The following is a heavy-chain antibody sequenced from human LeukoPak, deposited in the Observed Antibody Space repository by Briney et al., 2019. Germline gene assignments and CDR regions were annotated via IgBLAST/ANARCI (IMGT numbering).Heavy chain of an antibody. D-gene: IGHD5-18*01. CDR3: ARHDFSAAMTMFDY. J-gene: IGHJ4*02. V-gene: IGHV4-39*01. CDR2: IYYSGNT. CDR1: GGSISSSRYY. Sequence: PSETLSLTCTVSGGSISSSRYYWGWIRQPPGKGLEWIGSIYYSGNTYYNPSLKSRFTISVDTSKNHFSLKLSSVTAADTAVYYCARHDFSAAMTMFDYWGQGSLVTVSS.